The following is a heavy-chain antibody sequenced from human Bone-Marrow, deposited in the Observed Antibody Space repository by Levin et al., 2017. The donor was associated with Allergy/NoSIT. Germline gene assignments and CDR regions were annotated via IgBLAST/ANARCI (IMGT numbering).Heavy chain of an antibody. CDR1: GSSISSAHY. Sequence: SQTLSLTCTVSGSSISSAHYWVWVRQPPGRGLEWIGNLHHSGNIDKHPSLQSRVSISGDTSSNQVSLKLTSVTAADTAVYFCAKWSRGYRYGENGFYHYGMDVWGQGTTVIVSS. CDR3: AKWSRGYRYGENGFYHYGMDV. CDR2: LHHSGNI. J-gene: IGHJ6*02. D-gene: IGHD5-18*01. V-gene: IGHV4-38-2*02.